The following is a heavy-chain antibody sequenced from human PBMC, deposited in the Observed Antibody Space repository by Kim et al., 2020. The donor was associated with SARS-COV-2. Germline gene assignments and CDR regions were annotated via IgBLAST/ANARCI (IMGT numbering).Heavy chain of an antibody. V-gene: IGHV3-48*03. J-gene: IGHJ6*02. Sequence: GGSLRLSCAASGFTFSSYEMNWVRQAPGKGLEWVSYISSSGSTIYYADSVKGRFTISRDNAKNSLYLQMNSLRAEDTAVYYCARLGGELTIFGVVSNYYYGMDVWGQGTTVTVSS. CDR2: ISSSGSTI. CDR1: GFTFSSYE. D-gene: IGHD3-3*01. CDR3: ARLGGELTIFGVVSNYYYGMDV.